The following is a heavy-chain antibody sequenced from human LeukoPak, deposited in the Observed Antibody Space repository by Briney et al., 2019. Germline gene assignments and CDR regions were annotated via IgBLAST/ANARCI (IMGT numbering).Heavy chain of an antibody. CDR2: INPSGGST. CDR1: GYTFTSYY. Sequence: ASVKVSCKVSGYTFTSYYMHWVRQAPGQGLEWMGIINPSGGSTSYAQKFQGRVTMTRDTSTSTVYMELSSLRSEDTAVYYCAREGSDSSGYYRFDPWGQGTLVTVSS. D-gene: IGHD3-22*01. J-gene: IGHJ5*02. V-gene: IGHV1-46*03. CDR3: AREGSDSSGYYRFDP.